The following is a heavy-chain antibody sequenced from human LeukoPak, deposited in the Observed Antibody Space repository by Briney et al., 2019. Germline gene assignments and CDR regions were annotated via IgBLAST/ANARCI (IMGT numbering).Heavy chain of an antibody. CDR3: AKDGGLWVSAHWGDS. Sequence: ASVKVSCKASGYTFTSYYIHWVRQATGQGLEWMGMIYPRDGSTSYAQKFQGRVTVTRDTSTSTVHMELSGLRSEDTAVYYCAKDGGLWVSAHWGDSWGRGTLVTVSS. V-gene: IGHV1-46*01. CDR2: IYPRDGST. J-gene: IGHJ4*02. D-gene: IGHD7-27*01. CDR1: GYTFTSYY.